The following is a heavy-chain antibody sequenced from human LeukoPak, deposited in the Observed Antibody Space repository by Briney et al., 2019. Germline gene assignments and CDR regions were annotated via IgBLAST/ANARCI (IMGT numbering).Heavy chain of an antibody. J-gene: IGHJ4*02. CDR3: AKIERLRYFDY. V-gene: IGHV3-23*01. CDR1: GFTFAKYA. Sequence: GGSLRLSCAASGFTFAKYAITWIRQAPGKGLEWVSSTRGSGHTTYYADSVQGRFTISRDNSKNTLYLQMNSLRADDTAVYYCAKIERLRYFDYWGQGTLVTVSS. D-gene: IGHD6-25*01. CDR2: TRGSGHTT.